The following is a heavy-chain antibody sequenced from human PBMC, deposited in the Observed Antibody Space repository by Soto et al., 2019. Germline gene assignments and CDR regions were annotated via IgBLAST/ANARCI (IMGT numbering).Heavy chain of an antibody. CDR2: IYYSGST. J-gene: IGHJ6*02. CDR3: ARDIVLMVYARYYYYGMDV. V-gene: IGHV4-30-4*01. CDR1: GGSISSGDYY. D-gene: IGHD2-8*01. Sequence: QVQLQESGPGLVKPSQTLSLTCTVSGGSISSGDYYWSWIRQPPGKGLEWIGYIYYSGSTYYNPSLESRVTISVDTSKNQFSLKLSSVTAADTAVYYCARDIVLMVYARYYYYGMDVWGQGTTVTVSS.